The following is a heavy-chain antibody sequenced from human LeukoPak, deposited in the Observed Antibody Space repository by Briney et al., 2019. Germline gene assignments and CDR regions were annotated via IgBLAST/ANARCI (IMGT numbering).Heavy chain of an antibody. CDR2: IYYSGST. V-gene: IGHV4-59*01. CDR1: GGSISSYY. D-gene: IGHD4-17*01. Sequence: SETLSLTCTVSGGSISSYYWSWIRQPPGKGLEWIGYIYYSGSTNYNPSLKSRVTISVDTSKNQFSLKLSSVTAADTAVYYCARQVTVTTFDYWGQGTLVTVSS. J-gene: IGHJ4*02. CDR3: ARQVTVTTFDY.